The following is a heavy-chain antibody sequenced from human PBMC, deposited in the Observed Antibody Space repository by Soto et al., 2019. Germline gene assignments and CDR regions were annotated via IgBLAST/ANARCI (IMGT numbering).Heavy chain of an antibody. CDR1: GFTFSSYA. V-gene: IGHV3-30-3*01. CDR2: ISYDGSNK. D-gene: IGHD4-4*01. Sequence: QVQLVESGGGVVQPGRSLRLSCAASGFTFSSYAMHWVRQAPGKGLEWVAVISYDGSNKYYADSVKGRFTISRDNSKNRLYLQMNSLRAEDTAVYYCARDMGLQDAFDIWGQGTMVTVSS. J-gene: IGHJ3*02. CDR3: ARDMGLQDAFDI.